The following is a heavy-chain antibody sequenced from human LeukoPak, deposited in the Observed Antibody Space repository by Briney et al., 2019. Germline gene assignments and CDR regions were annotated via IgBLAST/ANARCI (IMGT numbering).Heavy chain of an antibody. J-gene: IGHJ4*02. D-gene: IGHD5-24*01. CDR3: ATESRPDGYIVY. Sequence: PGRSLRLSCAASGFTFSTYPMHWVRQAPGKGLEWVANINQDGSEKYYVDSLKGRFTISRDNSKNTLYLQMNSLRAEDTAVYYCATESRPDGYIVYWGQGTLVTVPS. CDR1: GFTFSTYP. V-gene: IGHV3-7*01. CDR2: INQDGSEK.